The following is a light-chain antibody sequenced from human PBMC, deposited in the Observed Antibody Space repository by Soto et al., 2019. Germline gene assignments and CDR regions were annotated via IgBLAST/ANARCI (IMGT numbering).Light chain of an antibody. CDR3: QSYDSSLSGVV. J-gene: IGLJ2*01. V-gene: IGLV1-40*01. CDR2: GNI. CDR1: SSNFGTGYD. Sequence: QSALTQPPSVSGAPGQRVTISCTGSSSNFGTGYDVHWYQQLPGTAPKLLIFGNINRPSGVPDRFSGSKSGTSASLAITGLQAEDEADYYCQSYDSSLSGVVFGGGTKVTVL.